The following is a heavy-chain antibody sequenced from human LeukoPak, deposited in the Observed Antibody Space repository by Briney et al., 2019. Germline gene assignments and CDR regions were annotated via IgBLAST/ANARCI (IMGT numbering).Heavy chain of an antibody. V-gene: IGHV1-2*02. Sequence: ASVKVSCKASGYIFSDYYMYWVRQAPGQGLEWMGWINPNSGDTNSAENFQGRVTMTRDTSISTAYMELSSLRSDDTAVYYCARGNSAWYLDYWGQGTPVTVSS. CDR2: INPNSGDT. CDR3: ARGNSAWYLDY. D-gene: IGHD6-19*01. CDR1: GYIFSDYY. J-gene: IGHJ4*02.